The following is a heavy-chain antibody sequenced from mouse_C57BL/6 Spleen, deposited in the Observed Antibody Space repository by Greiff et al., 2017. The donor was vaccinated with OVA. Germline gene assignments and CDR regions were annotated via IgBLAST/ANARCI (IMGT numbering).Heavy chain of an antibody. V-gene: IGHV1-81*01. Sequence: QVQLKESGAELARPGASVKLSCKASGYTFTSYGISWVKQRTGQGLEWIGEIYPRSGNTYYNEKFKGKATLTADKSSSTAYMELRSLTSEDSAVYFCARSERLSFDYWGQGTTLTVSS. CDR2: IYPRSGNT. J-gene: IGHJ2*01. CDR1: GYTFTSYG. CDR3: ARSERLSFDY.